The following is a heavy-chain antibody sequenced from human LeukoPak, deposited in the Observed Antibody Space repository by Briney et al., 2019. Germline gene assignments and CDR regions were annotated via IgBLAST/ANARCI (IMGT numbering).Heavy chain of an antibody. J-gene: IGHJ5*02. D-gene: IGHD3-16*02. CDR3: ARGSTYYDYVWGSYRYAVRNWFDP. CDR2: INHSGST. CDR1: GGSFSGYY. Sequence: SETPSLTCAVYGGSFSGYYWSWIRQPPGKGLEWIGEINHSGSTNYNPSLKSRVTISVDTSKNQFSLKLSSVTAADTAVYYCARGSTYYDYVWGSYRYAVRNWFDPWGQGTLVTVSS. V-gene: IGHV4-34*01.